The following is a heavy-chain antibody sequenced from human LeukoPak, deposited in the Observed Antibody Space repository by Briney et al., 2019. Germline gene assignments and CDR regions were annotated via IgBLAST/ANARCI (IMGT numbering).Heavy chain of an antibody. V-gene: IGHV1-69*05. CDR3: ARDNGGGVTDY. D-gene: IGHD2-21*02. Sequence: SVKVSCKASGGTFSSYAISWVRQAPGQGLEWMGRIIPIFGTANYAQKFQGRVTITTDESTSTAYMELSRLRSEDTAVYYCARDNGGGVTDYWGQGTLVTVSS. J-gene: IGHJ4*02. CDR1: GGTFSSYA. CDR2: IIPIFGTA.